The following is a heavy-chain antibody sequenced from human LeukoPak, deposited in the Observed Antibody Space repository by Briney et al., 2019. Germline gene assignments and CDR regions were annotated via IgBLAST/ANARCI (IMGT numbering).Heavy chain of an antibody. CDR3: ARDNGDYVRYYFDY. D-gene: IGHD4-17*01. V-gene: IGHV3-21*01. CDR1: GFTFSSYS. J-gene: IGHJ4*02. CDR2: ISSSSSYI. Sequence: GGSLRLSCAASGFTFSSYSMNCVRQAPGKGLEWVSSISSSSSYIYYTDSVKGRFTISRDNAKNSLYLQMNSLRAEDTAVYYFARDNGDYVRYYFDYWGQGTLVTVSS.